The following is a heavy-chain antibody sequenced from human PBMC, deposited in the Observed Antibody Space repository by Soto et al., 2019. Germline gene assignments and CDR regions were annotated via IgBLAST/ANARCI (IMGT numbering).Heavy chain of an antibody. CDR2: IKQDGSEK. J-gene: IGHJ6*03. CDR3: ARDVPVMTTVTTSYYYYLDV. CDR1: GFTFGSYW. Sequence: EVQLVESGGGLVQPGGSLRLSCAASGFTFGSYWMSWVRQAPGKGLEWVANIKQDGSEKYYVDSVKGRFTISRDNAKKSLYLQMNSLRAEDTAVYYWARDVPVMTTVTTSYYYYLDVWGKGTTVTVSS. D-gene: IGHD4-17*01. V-gene: IGHV3-7*01.